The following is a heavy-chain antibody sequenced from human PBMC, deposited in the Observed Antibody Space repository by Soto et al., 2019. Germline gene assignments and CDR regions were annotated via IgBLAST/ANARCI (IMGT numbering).Heavy chain of an antibody. Sequence: SETLSLTCTVSSGSMTNHYWSWIRQPPGKGLEWIGSIYYSGSTNYNPSLKSRVTISVDTSKNQFSLKLSSVTAADTAVYYCARHDYADFDYRGQGTLVTVSS. CDR2: IYYSGST. D-gene: IGHD4-17*01. V-gene: IGHV4-59*08. CDR3: ARHDYADFDY. CDR1: SGSMTNHY. J-gene: IGHJ4*02.